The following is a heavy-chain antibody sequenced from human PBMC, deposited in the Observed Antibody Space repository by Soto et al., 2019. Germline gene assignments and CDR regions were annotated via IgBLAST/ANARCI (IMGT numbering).Heavy chain of an antibody. V-gene: IGHV3-23*01. D-gene: IGHD3-10*01. Sequence: GGSLRFSCAASGFTFSSYAMSWVRQAPGKGLEWVSAISGSGGSTYYADSVKGRFTISRDNSKNTLYLQMNSLRAEDTAVYYCAKRCTMVRGVGAFDIWGQGTMVTVSS. CDR1: GFTFSSYA. J-gene: IGHJ3*02. CDR2: ISGSGGST. CDR3: AKRCTMVRGVGAFDI.